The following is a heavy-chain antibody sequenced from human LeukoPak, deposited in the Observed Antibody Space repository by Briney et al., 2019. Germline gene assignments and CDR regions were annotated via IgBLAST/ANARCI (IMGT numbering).Heavy chain of an antibody. J-gene: IGHJ3*02. D-gene: IGHD6-13*01. CDR3: AREFSSSWTGAFDI. CDR1: GGTFSSYA. V-gene: IGHV1-69*04. CDR2: IIPILGIA. Sequence: ASVKVSCKASGGTFSSYAISWVRQAPGQGLEWMGRIIPILGIANCAQKFQGRVTITADKSTSTAYMELSSLRSEDTAVYYCAREFSSSWTGAFDIWGQGTMVTVSS.